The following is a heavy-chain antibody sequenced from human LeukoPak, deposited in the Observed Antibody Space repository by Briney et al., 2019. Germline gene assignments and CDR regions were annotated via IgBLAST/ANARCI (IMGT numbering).Heavy chain of an antibody. CDR1: GFTFSSYS. V-gene: IGHV3-21*04. Sequence: GGSLRLSCAASGFTFSSYSMNWVRQAPGKGLEWVSSISSSSSYIYYADSVKGRFTISRDNSKNTLYLQMDSLRAGDTAVYYCAKDNSYSGSVYWGQGTLVTVSS. CDR3: AKDNSYSGSVY. D-gene: IGHD1-26*01. CDR2: ISSSSSYI. J-gene: IGHJ4*02.